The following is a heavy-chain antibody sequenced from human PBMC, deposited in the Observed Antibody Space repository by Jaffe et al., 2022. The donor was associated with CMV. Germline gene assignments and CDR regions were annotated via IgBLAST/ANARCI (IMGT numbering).Heavy chain of an antibody. J-gene: IGHJ4*02. Sequence: QVQLVQSGAEVKKPGSSVKVSCKASGGTFSSYAISWVRQAPGQGLEWMGRIIPILGIANYAQKFQGRVTITADKSTSTAYMELSSLRSEDTAVYYCARELVTMIVVVRPGGIDYWGQGTLVTVSS. V-gene: IGHV1-69*09. D-gene: IGHD3-22*01. CDR2: IIPILGIA. CDR3: ARELVTMIVVVRPGGIDY. CDR1: GGTFSSYA.